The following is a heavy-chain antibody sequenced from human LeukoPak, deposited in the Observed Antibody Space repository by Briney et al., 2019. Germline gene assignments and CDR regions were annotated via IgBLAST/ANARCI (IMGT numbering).Heavy chain of an antibody. CDR3: AKGGGDNFLFYFDY. CDR1: GFPFDDYG. V-gene: IGHV3-43*02. D-gene: IGHD3-16*01. CDR2: IRGDGTIP. J-gene: IGHJ4*02. Sequence: GGSLRLSRGASGFPFDDYGMHWVRQAPGRGLECVSLIRGDGTIPYYADSVKGRFTVSRDSSRNSLYLQMNSLTTEDTAFYYCAKGGGDNFLFYFDYWGQGILVSVSS.